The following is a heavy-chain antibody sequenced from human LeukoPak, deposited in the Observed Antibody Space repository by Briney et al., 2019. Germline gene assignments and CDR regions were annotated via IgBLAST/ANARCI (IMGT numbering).Heavy chain of an antibody. CDR1: GFASRFTFTNYV. D-gene: IGHD2-2*01. CDR3: ARGRQYQLLSEALT. CDR2: ISSSSSYI. J-gene: IGHJ5*02. Sequence: PGGSLRLSCAASGFASRFTFTNYVMNWVRQAPGKGLEWVSSISSSSSYIYYADSVKGRFTISRDNAKNSLYLQMNSLRAEDTAVYYCARGRQYQLLSEALTWGQGTLVTVSS. V-gene: IGHV3-21*01.